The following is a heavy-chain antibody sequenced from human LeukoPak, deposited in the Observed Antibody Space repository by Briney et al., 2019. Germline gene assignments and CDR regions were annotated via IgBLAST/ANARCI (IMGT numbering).Heavy chain of an antibody. CDR3: AKPHDYGDYGWFDP. J-gene: IGHJ5*02. Sequence: GGSLRLSCAASGFTFSSYSMNWVRQAPGKGLEWVSSISSSSSYIYYADSVKGRFTISRDNAKNSLYLQMNSLRAEDTAVYYCAKPHDYGDYGWFDPWGQGTLVTVSS. CDR2: ISSSSSYI. D-gene: IGHD4-17*01. CDR1: GFTFSSYS. V-gene: IGHV3-21*04.